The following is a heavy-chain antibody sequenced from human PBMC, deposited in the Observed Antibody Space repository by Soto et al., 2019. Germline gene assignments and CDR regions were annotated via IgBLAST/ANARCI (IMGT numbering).Heavy chain of an antibody. V-gene: IGHV4-59*01. D-gene: IGHD1-26*01. CDR1: RDSIRTSY. Sequence: TSETLSLTCPVSRDSIRTSYWPWIRLPPGKGLGGIGDSFYPGATNSAPSRESRVAISRDTSKNQVSLKLSSVTAADTAVYYCARDPSGHPPLDRYDPWGQGSLVTVSS. CDR2: SFYPGAT. CDR3: ARDPSGHPPLDRYDP. J-gene: IGHJ5*02.